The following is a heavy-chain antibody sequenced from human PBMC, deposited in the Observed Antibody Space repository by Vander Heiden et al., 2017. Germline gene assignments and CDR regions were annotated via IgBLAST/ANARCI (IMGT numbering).Heavy chain of an antibody. CDR2: MTSDTRTI. CDR1: GFNFRVYS. D-gene: IGHD6-13*01. CDR3: ARSVEGSHDY. Sequence: EVQLVESGGGLVQPGGSLRLSCAASGFNFRVYSMNWIRQAPGKGLEWISYMTSDTRTIHYADSVKGRFTISRDNDKYSLYLQMNSLRDEDTAVYYCARSVEGSHDYWGKGALVIVSS. V-gene: IGHV3-48*02. J-gene: IGHJ4*02.